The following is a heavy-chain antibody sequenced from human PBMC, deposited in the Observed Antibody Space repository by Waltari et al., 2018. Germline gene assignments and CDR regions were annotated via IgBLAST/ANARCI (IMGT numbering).Heavy chain of an antibody. J-gene: IGHJ6*03. CDR2: MAFNRGDI. V-gene: IGHV3-48*01. D-gene: IGHD3-9*01. Sequence: LVESGGGLVQPGGSLRLSCTGSGFLMSSFGMTWVRQAPGAGLEWISDMAFNRGDINYAASVEGRLTISRDNAEKSLSLHLNGLRPEDTAIYYCARDSRCPKVPKYFYYRDVWGRGTTVTVSS. CDR1: GFLMSSFG. CDR3: ARDSRCPKVPKYFYYRDV.